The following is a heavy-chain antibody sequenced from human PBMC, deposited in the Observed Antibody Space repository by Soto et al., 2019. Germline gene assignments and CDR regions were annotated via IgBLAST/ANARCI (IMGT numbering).Heavy chain of an antibody. D-gene: IGHD6-13*01. J-gene: IGHJ6*03. CDR2: IYWDDDK. CDR1: GFSLSTSGGG. V-gene: IGHV2-5*02. CDR3: DHRRSEFSSSWFVGPEYYYYYMDV. Sequence: SGPTLVKPTQTLTLTCTFSGFSLSTSGGGVGWIRQPPGKALEWLALIYWDDDKRYSPSLKSRLTITKDTSKNQVVLTLTNMDPVDNATYYRDHRRSEFSSSWFVGPEYYYYYMDVWGKGTTVTVSS.